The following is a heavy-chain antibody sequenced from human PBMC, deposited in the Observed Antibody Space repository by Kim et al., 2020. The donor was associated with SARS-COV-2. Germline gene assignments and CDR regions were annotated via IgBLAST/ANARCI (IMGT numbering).Heavy chain of an antibody. CDR1: GFTFSSYS. V-gene: IGHV3-21*01. Sequence: GGSLRLSCAASGFTFSSYSMNWVRQAPGKGLEWVSSISSSSSYIYYADSVKGRFTISRDNAKNSLYRQMNSLRAEDTAVYYCASGSNGYSGYEDLDYWGQGTLVTVSS. CDR2: ISSSSSYI. CDR3: ASGSNGYSGYEDLDY. J-gene: IGHJ4*02. D-gene: IGHD5-12*01.